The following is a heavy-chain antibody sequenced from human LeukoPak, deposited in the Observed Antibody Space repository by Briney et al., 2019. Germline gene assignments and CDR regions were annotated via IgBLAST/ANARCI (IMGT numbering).Heavy chain of an antibody. D-gene: IGHD2-15*01. CDR2: ITAYNGNR. J-gene: IGHJ4*02. CDR1: GYTFTNYG. Sequence: ASVKVSCKASGYTFTNYGISWVRQAPGQGLEWMGWITAYNGNRHYAQKFQGRVTMTTDTSTTTAYMELRSLRSDDTAVYYCARVYCSSSSCSHFDYWGQGTLVTVSS. V-gene: IGHV1-18*01. CDR3: ARVYCSSSSCSHFDY.